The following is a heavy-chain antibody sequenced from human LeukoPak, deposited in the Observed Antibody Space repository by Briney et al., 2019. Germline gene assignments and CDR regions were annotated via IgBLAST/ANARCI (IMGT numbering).Heavy chain of an antibody. Sequence: GGSLRLSCAASGFAFSSYGIHWVGQAPGKGLEWVAFIRYDGNNKYYADSVKGRLTISRDNSKNTLYLQMNSLRAEDTAVYYCVKDPVASAVAGTNYFDYWGQGTLVTVSS. CDR3: VKDPVASAVAGTNYFDY. CDR2: IRYDGNNK. CDR1: GFAFSSYG. V-gene: IGHV3-30*02. J-gene: IGHJ4*02. D-gene: IGHD6-19*01.